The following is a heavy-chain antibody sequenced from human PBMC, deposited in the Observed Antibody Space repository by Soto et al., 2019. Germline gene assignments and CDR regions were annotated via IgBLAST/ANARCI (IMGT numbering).Heavy chain of an antibody. J-gene: IGHJ4*02. CDR2: FDPEDGET. CDR3: ATKYTYYYGSGTYCYFDC. Sequence: GASVKVSCKASGYTFTSYGISWVRQAPGQGLEWMGGFDPEDGETIYAQKFQGRVTMTEDTSTDTAYMELSSLRSEDTAVYYCATKYTYYYGSGTYCYFDCWGQGTLVTVYS. CDR1: GYTFTSYG. D-gene: IGHD3-10*01. V-gene: IGHV1-24*01.